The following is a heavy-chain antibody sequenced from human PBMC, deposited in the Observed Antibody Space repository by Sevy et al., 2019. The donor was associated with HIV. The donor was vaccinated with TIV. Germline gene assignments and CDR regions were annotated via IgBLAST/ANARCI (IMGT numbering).Heavy chain of an antibody. Sequence: SETLSLTCAVYGGSFNNDYWTWIRQPPGKGLEWIGEVSRAGTTKYNPSLQSRTTMSLNRSTNQFSLKLTSVTAADTARYYCAGSVPSVLTGPVGLFFQVYSGWFDPWGQGIMVTVSS. CDR3: AGSVPSVLTGPVGLFFQVYSGWFDP. CDR2: VSRAGTT. D-gene: IGHD2-21*01. V-gene: IGHV4-34*10. J-gene: IGHJ5*02. CDR1: GGSFNNDY.